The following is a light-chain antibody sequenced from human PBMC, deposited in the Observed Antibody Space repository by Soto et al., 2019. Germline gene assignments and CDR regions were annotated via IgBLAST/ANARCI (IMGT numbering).Light chain of an antibody. CDR2: DAS. CDR3: QQHSNWPVT. J-gene: IGKJ1*01. CDR1: QSVSHV. Sequence: EIVLTQSPATRSLDPGERATLSCISSQSVSHVLAWYQQKPGQAPRLLLYDASTRATGIPARSSGSGSGTEFTLTISSQEPEDFAVSYGQQHSNWPVTFGQGTRVEI. V-gene: IGKV3-11*01.